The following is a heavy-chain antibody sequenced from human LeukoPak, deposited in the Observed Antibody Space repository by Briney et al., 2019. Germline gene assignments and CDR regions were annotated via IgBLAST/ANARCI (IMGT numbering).Heavy chain of an antibody. J-gene: IGHJ4*01. CDR1: AASVTTYS. CDR3: ARDHYGSGSYKAYFDY. V-gene: IGHV4-4*07. D-gene: IGHD3-10*01. Sequence: PSETLSLTCTVSAASVTTYSWSWLRQPAGKGLEWIGRVYSSGATKYNPSLKSRVTISADTSKNQFSLKLPSVTAADTAVYYCARDHYGSGSYKAYFDYWGHGIQVTVSS. CDR2: VYSSGAT.